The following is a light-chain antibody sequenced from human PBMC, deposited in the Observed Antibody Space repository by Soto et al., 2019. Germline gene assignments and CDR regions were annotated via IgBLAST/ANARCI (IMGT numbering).Light chain of an antibody. J-gene: IGKJ2*02. CDR1: RSFASSY. Sequence: EIVLTQSPGTLSLSPGERATLSCRASRSFASSYLAWYQQKPGQAPRLLIYAASSRATGIPDRFIGSGSGTDFTLTISRLEPDDFAVYYCHHYDSSPPCTFGQGTKLVIK. CDR2: AAS. CDR3: HHYDSSPPCT. V-gene: IGKV3-20*01.